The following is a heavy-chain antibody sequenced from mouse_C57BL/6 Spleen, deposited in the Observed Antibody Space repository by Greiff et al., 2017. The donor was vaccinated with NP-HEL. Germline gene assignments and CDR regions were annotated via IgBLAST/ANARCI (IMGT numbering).Heavy chain of an antibody. CDR1: GFTFRSDA. CDR2: ISDGGSYT. D-gene: IGHD4-1*02. V-gene: IGHV5-4*01. Sequence: EVMLVESGGGLVKPGGSLKLSCAASGFTFRSDAMSWVRQTPEKRLEWVATISDGGSYTYYPDNVKGRFTISRDNAKNNLYLQMSHLKSEDTAMYYCERDQLGPFDYWGQGTTLTVSS. J-gene: IGHJ2*01. CDR3: ERDQLGPFDY.